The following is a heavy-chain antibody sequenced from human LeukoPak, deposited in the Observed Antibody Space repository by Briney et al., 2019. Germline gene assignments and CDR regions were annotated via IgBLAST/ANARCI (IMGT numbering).Heavy chain of an antibody. D-gene: IGHD3-3*01. CDR3: ARDGSGYYYYYYMDV. V-gene: IGHV3-23*01. CDR2: ISGSGGST. Sequence: GGSLRLSCAASGFTFSSYGMSWVRQAPGKGLEWVSAISGSGGSTYYADSVKGRFTISRDNSKNTLYLQMNSLRAEDTAVYYCARDGSGYYYYYYMDVWGKGTTVTVSS. J-gene: IGHJ6*03. CDR1: GFTFSSYG.